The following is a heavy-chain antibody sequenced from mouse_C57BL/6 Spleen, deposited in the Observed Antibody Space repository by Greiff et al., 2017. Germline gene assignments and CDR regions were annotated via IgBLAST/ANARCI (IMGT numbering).Heavy chain of an antibody. CDR2: INPYNGGT. Sequence: VQLQQSGPVLVKPGASVKMSCKASGYTFTDYYMNWVKQSHGKSLEWIGVINPYNGGTSYNQKFKGKATLTVDKSSSTAYMELNSLTSEDSAVYYCARWYYGSSGLDYWGQGTTLTVSS. J-gene: IGHJ2*01. D-gene: IGHD1-1*01. CDR3: ARWYYGSSGLDY. CDR1: GYTFTDYY. V-gene: IGHV1-19*01.